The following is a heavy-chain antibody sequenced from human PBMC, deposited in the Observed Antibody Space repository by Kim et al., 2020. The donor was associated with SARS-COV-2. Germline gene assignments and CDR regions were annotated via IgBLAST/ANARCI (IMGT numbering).Heavy chain of an antibody. Sequence: GGSLRLSCAASGFNFNNYGMHWVRQAPGKGLEWVASIWHDGSNENYADSVTGRFTISRDNSKNTLYVQMNSLRAENTAVYYCARDKIGFLQWLFDYWGQGTLVTVSS. V-gene: IGHV3-33*01. CDR1: GFNFNNYG. CDR3: ARDKIGFLQWLFDY. CDR2: IWHDGSNE. J-gene: IGHJ4*02. D-gene: IGHD3-3*01.